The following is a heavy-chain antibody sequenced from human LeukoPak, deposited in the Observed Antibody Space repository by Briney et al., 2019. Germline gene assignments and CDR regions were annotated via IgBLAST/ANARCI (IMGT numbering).Heavy chain of an antibody. CDR3: ARRYCSGGSCPFDY. D-gene: IGHD2-15*01. Sequence: SQTLSLTCAISGDXVSSTSATWNWIRQSPSRGLEWLGRTYYRSKWYNDYAVSVKGRITINPDPSKNQFSLQLNSVTPEDTAVYYCARRYCSGGSCPFDYWGQGTLVTVSS. V-gene: IGHV6-1*01. CDR2: TYYRSKWYN. J-gene: IGHJ4*02. CDR1: GDXVSSTSAT.